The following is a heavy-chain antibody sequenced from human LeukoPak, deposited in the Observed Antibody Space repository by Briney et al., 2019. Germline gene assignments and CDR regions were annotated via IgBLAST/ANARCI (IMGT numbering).Heavy chain of an antibody. CDR2: ISSSSSYI. CDR1: GFIFSDYY. J-gene: IGHJ4*02. D-gene: IGHD3-22*01. V-gene: IGHV3-11*06. Sequence: GGSLRLSCAASGFIFSDYYMGWIRQAPGKGLEWVSSISSSSSYIYYADSVKGRFTISRDNAKNSLYLQMNSLRAEDTAVYYCARPRGGYYDSSGYYDYWGQGTLVTVSS. CDR3: ARPRGGYYDSSGYYDY.